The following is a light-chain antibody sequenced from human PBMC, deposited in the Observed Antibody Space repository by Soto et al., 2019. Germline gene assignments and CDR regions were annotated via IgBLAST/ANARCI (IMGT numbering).Light chain of an antibody. J-gene: IGKJ2*01. V-gene: IGKV3-15*01. CDR3: QQYNNWPPYT. CDR1: QSVSSN. Sequence: EIVMTQSPATLSVSPGERATLSCRASQSVSSNLAWYQQKPGQAPRLLIYGASTRATGIPARFSVSGSVTEFTLTISSLQSEDVAVYYCQQYNNWPPYTFGQGTKLEIK. CDR2: GAS.